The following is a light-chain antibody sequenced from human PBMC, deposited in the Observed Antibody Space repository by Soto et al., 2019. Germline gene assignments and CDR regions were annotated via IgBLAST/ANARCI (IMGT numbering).Light chain of an antibody. CDR3: QRSYTTPRT. CDR2: AAS. J-gene: IGKJ4*01. CDR1: QTISNS. Sequence: DIQVTQSPSSLSASVGDRVTITCRASQTISNSLNWYQQKPGKAPKLLIYAASSLQSGVPSRFSGSGSGTDFTLTISSLQPEDFATYYCQRSYTTPRTFGGGTKVEVK. V-gene: IGKV1-39*01.